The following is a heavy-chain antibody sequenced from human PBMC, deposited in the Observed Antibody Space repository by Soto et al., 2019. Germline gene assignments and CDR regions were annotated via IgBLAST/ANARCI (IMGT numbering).Heavy chain of an antibody. CDR1: GGSVSSGSYY. V-gene: IGHV4-61*01. J-gene: IGHJ4*02. CDR3: ARIPDDSGGRDHDY. CDR2: IYYSGST. Sequence: SETLSLTCTVSGGSVSSGSYYWSWIRQPPGKGLEWIGYIYYSGSTNYNPSLKSRVTISVDTSKNQFSLKLSSVTAADTAVYYCARIPDDSGGRDHDYWGQGTLVTVSS. D-gene: IGHD2-15*01.